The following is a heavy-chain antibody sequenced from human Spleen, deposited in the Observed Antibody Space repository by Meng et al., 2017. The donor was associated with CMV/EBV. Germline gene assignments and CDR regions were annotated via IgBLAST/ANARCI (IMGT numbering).Heavy chain of an antibody. CDR2: ISSTSNYI. CDR1: GFSFSTYS. J-gene: IGHJ1*01. D-gene: IGHD6-13*01. V-gene: IGHV3-21*01. CDR3: ARDEPPIGSGGPTRYFQP. Sequence: GESLKISCAASGFSFSTYSLNWVRQAPGKGLEWVSSISSTSNYIYYADSVEGRFSISRDNAKNSVHLQMNSLRADDSAVYYCARDEPPIGSGGPTRYFQPWGQGTLVTVSS.